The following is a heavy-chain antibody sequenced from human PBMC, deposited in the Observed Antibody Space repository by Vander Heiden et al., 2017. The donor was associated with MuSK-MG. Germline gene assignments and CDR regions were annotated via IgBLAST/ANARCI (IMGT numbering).Heavy chain of an antibody. CDR1: GFTFSSYG. V-gene: IGHV3-23*01. J-gene: IGHJ4*02. CDR2: ISGSGGNT. CDR3: ARDTSSWYY. D-gene: IGHD6-13*01. Sequence: EVQLLESGGGLVQPGGSLRLPCAASGFTFSSYGMNWVRQAPGKGLEWVSGISGSGGNTYYAEFVKGRFTISRDNSKNTLYLQMNSLRAEDTAVYYCARDTSSWYYWGPGTLVTVSS.